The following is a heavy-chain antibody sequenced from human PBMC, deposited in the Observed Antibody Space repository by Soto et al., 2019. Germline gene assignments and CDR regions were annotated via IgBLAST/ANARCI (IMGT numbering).Heavy chain of an antibody. CDR2: IIPIFGTA. Sequence: SVTVSCKASGGTFSSYAISWVRQAPGQGLEWMGGIIPIFGTANYAQKFQGRVTITADESTSTAYMELSSLRSEDTAVYYCARKSRGYYDSSGYSRREEVVYFQHWGQGTLVTVSS. V-gene: IGHV1-69*13. CDR3: ARKSRGYYDSSGYSRREEVVYFQH. D-gene: IGHD3-22*01. J-gene: IGHJ1*01. CDR1: GGTFSSYA.